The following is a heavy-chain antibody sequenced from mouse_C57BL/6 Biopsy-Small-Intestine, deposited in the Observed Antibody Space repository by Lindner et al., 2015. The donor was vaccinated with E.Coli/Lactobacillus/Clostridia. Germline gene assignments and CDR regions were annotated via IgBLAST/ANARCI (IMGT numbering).Heavy chain of an antibody. J-gene: IGHJ2*01. CDR2: ISSGSSTI. D-gene: IGHD2-3*01. CDR1: GFTFSDYG. CDR3: ARGNDGSFDY. V-gene: IGHV5-17*01. Sequence: VQLQESGGGLVKPGGSLKLSCAASGFTFSDYGMHWVRQAPEKGLEWVAYISSGSSTIYYADTVKGRFTISRDNAKNTLFLQMTSLRSEDTALYYCARGNDGSFDYWGQGTTLTVSS.